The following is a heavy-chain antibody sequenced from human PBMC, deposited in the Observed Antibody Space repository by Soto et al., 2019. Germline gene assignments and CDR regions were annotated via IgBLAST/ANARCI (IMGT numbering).Heavy chain of an antibody. Sequence: GGSLRLSCAPSGFTFSNYAMFWVRQAPGKGLEWVSAISGSGGSTYYADSVKGRFTISRDNSKNTLYLQMNSLRAEDTAVYYCAKVSRIPWQDFDYWGQGTLVTVSS. J-gene: IGHJ4*02. V-gene: IGHV3-23*01. CDR1: GFTFSNYA. CDR3: AKVSRIPWQDFDY. CDR2: ISGSGGST. D-gene: IGHD2-21*01.